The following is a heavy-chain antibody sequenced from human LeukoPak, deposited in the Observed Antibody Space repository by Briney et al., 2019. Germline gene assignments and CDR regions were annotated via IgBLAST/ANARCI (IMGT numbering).Heavy chain of an antibody. Sequence: GGSLRLSCADARITFSSYSMNWVRQAPGKGLEWVSSISSSSSYIYYADSVKGRFTISRDNAKNSLYLQMNSLRAEDTAVYYCASEYCSGGSCYSTAFDIWGQGTMVTVSS. CDR2: ISSSSSYI. CDR3: ASEYCSGGSCYSTAFDI. V-gene: IGHV3-21*01. J-gene: IGHJ3*02. CDR1: RITFSSYS. D-gene: IGHD2-15*01.